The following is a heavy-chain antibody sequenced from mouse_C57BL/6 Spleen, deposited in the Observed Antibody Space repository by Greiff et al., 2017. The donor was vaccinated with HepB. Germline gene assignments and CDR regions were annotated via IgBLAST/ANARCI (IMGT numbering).Heavy chain of an antibody. V-gene: IGHV3-6*01. CDR1: GYSITSGYY. J-gene: IGHJ2*01. Sequence: EVKLVESGPGLVKPSQSLSLTCSVTGYSITSGYYWNWIRQFPGNKLEWMGYISYDGSNNYNPSLKNRISITRDTSKNQFCLKLNSVTTEDTATYYCARDDSNYVYFDYWGQGTTLTVAS. CDR3: ARDDSNYVYFDY. D-gene: IGHD2-5*01. CDR2: ISYDGSN.